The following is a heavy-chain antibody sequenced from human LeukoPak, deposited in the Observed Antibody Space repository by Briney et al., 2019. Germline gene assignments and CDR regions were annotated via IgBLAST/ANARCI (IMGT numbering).Heavy chain of an antibody. V-gene: IGHV3-48*03. CDR2: ISSSGSTI. CDR1: GFTFSSYE. Sequence: PGGSLRLSCAASGFTFSSYEMNWVRQAPGKGLEWVSYISSSGSTIYYADSVKGRFTISRDNAKNSLYLQMNSLRAEDTAVYYCAREKGSSSYVDYYYYMDVWGKGTTVTVSS. D-gene: IGHD6-6*01. CDR3: AREKGSSSYVDYYYYMDV. J-gene: IGHJ6*03.